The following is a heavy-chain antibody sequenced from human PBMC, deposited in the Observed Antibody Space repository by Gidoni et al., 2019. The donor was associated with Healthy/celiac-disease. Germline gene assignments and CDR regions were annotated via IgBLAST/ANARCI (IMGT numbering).Heavy chain of an antibody. CDR1: GHTFPSYY. CDR2: INLSGGRT. Sequence: QVQRVQSGAEVKKPGASVKVSCKASGHTFPSYYMHWVRQAPGQGLEWMGTINLSGGRTSYAQKFQGRVTMTRDTSTNTVYMELSSLRSEDTAVYYCARSYDSSGYYYLRAFDIWGQGTMVTVS. CDR3: ARSYDSSGYYYLRAFDI. D-gene: IGHD3-22*01. J-gene: IGHJ3*02. V-gene: IGHV1-46*01.